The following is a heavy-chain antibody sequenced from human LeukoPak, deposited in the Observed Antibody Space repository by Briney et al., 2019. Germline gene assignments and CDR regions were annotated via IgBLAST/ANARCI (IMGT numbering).Heavy chain of an antibody. D-gene: IGHD2-15*01. J-gene: IGHJ4*02. CDR1: GGSISSSNW. CDR3: ARGARYCSGGSCLDY. Sequence: PSETLSLTCAVSGGSISSSNWWWWVRQPPGKGLEWIGEIYHSGSTNYNPSLKSRVTISVDTSKNQVSLKLSSVTAADTAVYYCARGARYCSGGSCLDYWGRGTLITVSS. CDR2: IYHSGST. V-gene: IGHV4-4*02.